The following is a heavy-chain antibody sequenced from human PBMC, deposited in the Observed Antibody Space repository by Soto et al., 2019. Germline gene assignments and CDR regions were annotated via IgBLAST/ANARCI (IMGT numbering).Heavy chain of an antibody. V-gene: IGHV1-18*01. D-gene: IGHD4-17*01. CDR3: VREAGDYDWYFDL. CDR2: ISHHNGNT. Sequence: QVQLVQSGPEVKEPGASVKVSCKASGYTFTSRGIYWVRQAPGQGLEWMGWISHHNGNTHYSQSLQARVTLTTDTSTSTAYMDLRSLRSDDTAVYYCVREAGDYDWYFDLWGRGTPVTVSS. CDR1: GYTFTSRG. J-gene: IGHJ2*01.